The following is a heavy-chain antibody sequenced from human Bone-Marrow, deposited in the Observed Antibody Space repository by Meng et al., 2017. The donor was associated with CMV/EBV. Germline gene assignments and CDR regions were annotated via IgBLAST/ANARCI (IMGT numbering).Heavy chain of an antibody. CDR2: SNAGNGYT. Sequence: ASGKVSCKASGYTFTNYTMHWVRQAPGQRLEWMGWSNAGNGYTKYSQEFQGRVTITRDTSASTAYMELSSLRSEDTAVYYCARGPYSSSDNWFDPWGQGTLVTVSS. CDR1: GYTFTNYT. D-gene: IGHD6-13*01. V-gene: IGHV1-3*02. CDR3: ARGPYSSSDNWFDP. J-gene: IGHJ5*02.